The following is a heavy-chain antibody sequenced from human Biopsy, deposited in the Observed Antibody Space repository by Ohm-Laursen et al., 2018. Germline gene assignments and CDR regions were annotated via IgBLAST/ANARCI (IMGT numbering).Heavy chain of an antibody. J-gene: IGHJ6*02. D-gene: IGHD3-9*01. CDR3: ARVPAYPSIDGYYGLDL. Sequence: ASVKASCKASGYTFAGYYLQWVRQAPGHGLEWIGWINPNSGNANYAQSFQGRLTVTRDTSISTAYMELTSLTFDDTAIYYCARVPAYPSIDGYYGLDLWGQGTTVIVSS. CDR2: INPNSGNA. CDR1: GYTFAGYY. V-gene: IGHV1-2*02.